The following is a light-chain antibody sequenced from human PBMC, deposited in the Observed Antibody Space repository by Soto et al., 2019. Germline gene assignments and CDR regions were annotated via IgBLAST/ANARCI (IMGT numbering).Light chain of an antibody. CDR3: QRYNKGGLS. J-gene: IGKJ4*01. CDR2: VSS. Sequence: IVMTQSPATLSVSPGEGVTLSCRASENVGTNLAWYQQKPGQAPRLLIYVSSTRATGIPATFSGSGSVTEFALTISRLQSEEADVYDFQRYNKGGLSFGVWTKVEIK. V-gene: IGKV3D-15*01. CDR1: ENVGTN.